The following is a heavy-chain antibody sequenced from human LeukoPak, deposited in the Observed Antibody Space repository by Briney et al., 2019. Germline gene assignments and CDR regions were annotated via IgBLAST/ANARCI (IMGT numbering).Heavy chain of an antibody. D-gene: IGHD3-22*01. Sequence: SETLSLTCSVSDDSITMYYWTWIRQPPGKGLEWIGYVDHTGSTNFNPSLNGRVSISRDTSKNLFSLRLRSVTAADTAVYYCAKSNGYGLIDIWGQGTMVTVSS. V-gene: IGHV4-59*12. CDR2: VDHTGST. CDR3: AKSNGYGLIDI. CDR1: DDSITMYY. J-gene: IGHJ3*02.